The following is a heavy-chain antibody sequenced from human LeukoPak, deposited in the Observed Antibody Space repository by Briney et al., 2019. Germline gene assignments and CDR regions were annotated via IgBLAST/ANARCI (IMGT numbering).Heavy chain of an antibody. CDR2: IKQDGSEK. V-gene: IGHV3-7*05. D-gene: IGHD4-17*01. J-gene: IGHJ4*02. CDR3: ARGGPTTVTTFLNY. Sequence: SGGSLRLSCAASGFTFSSYWMSWVRQAPGKGLEWVANIKQDGSEKYYVDSVKGRFTISRDNAKNSLYLQMNSLRAEDTAVYYCARGGPTTVTTFLNYWGQGTLVTVSS. CDR1: GFTFSSYW.